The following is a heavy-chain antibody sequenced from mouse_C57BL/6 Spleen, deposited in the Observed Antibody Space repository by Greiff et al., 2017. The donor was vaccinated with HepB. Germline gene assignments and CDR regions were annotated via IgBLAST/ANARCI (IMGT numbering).Heavy chain of an antibody. J-gene: IGHJ2*01. Sequence: QVQLKQSGSELRSPGSSVKLSCKDFDSAVFPIAYMSWVRQKPGHGFEWIGGILPSIGRTIYGEKFEDKATLDADTLSNTAYLELNSLTSEDSAIYYCARRVYGSSYVDYFDYWGQGTTLTVSS. V-gene: IGHV15-2*01. CDR2: ILPSIGRT. CDR3: ARRVYGSSYVDYFDY. D-gene: IGHD1-1*01. CDR1: DSAVFPIAY.